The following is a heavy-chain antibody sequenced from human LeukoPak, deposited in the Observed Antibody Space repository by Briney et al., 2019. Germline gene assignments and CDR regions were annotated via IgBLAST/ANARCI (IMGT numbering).Heavy chain of an antibody. V-gene: IGHV4-59*08. Sequence: PSETLSLTCTVSGGSINSYYWSWIRQPPGKGLEWIGYIYYSGSTNYNPSLKSRVTISVDTSNNKFSLKLTFLTAADTAVYYCVRHLSAGRPAFDIWSQGTMVTVSS. J-gene: IGHJ3*02. D-gene: IGHD2-15*01. CDR3: VRHLSAGRPAFDI. CDR1: GGSINSYY. CDR2: IYYSGST.